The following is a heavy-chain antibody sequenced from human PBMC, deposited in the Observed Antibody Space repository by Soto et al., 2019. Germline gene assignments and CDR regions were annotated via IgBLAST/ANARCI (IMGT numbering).Heavy chain of an antibody. D-gene: IGHD6-6*01. CDR3: ARGSIAATNWFDT. V-gene: IGHV4-34*01. J-gene: IGHJ5*02. CDR1: GGSFSGYY. Sequence: PSETLSLTCAVYGGSFSGYYWSWIRQPPGKGLEWIGEINHSGSTNYNPSLKSRVTISADTSKNQFSLKLSSVTAADTAVYYCARGSIAATNWFDTWGQGTLVTVSS. CDR2: INHSGST.